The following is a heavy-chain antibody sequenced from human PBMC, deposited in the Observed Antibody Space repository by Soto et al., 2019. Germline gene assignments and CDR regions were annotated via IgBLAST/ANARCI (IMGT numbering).Heavy chain of an antibody. D-gene: IGHD2-21*02. CDR2: LSSGGSST. CDR3: VKAYGSDSLTLPVDL. J-gene: IGHJ5*02. Sequence: KGLEYVSTLSSGGSSTYYGDSVKGRFTVSRDNSKNTLYLQMSSLRVEDTAVYYCVKAYGSDSLTLPVDLSGQGTLLSVSS. V-gene: IGHV3-64D*08.